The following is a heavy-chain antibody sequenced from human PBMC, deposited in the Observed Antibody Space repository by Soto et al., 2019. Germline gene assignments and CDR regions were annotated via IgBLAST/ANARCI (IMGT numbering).Heavy chain of an antibody. J-gene: IGHJ4*02. CDR2: INHVGIT. CDR1: GGSFRGFY. Sequence: PSETLSLTCAVSGGSFRGFYWTWIRQSPGKGLEWLGDINHVGITNYNPSLKSRVSIPVDTSKSQFSLKLSSVTAADTAVYYCARETDLWGARQQPIDSWGQGTLVTVSS. D-gene: IGHD3-3*01. V-gene: IGHV4-34*01. CDR3: ARETDLWGARQQPIDS.